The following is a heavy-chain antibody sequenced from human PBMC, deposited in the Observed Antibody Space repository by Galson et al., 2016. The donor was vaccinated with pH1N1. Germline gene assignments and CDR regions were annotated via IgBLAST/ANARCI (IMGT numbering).Heavy chain of an antibody. CDR3: AGYCSGGSCSGSYYYFDT. V-gene: IGHV3-11*01. CDR2: ISSSGNTI. J-gene: IGHJ4*02. CDR1: GFTFSDYY. Sequence: SLRLSCAASGFTFSDYYMSWIRQAPGKGLEWLSYISSSGNTIYYAVSVKGRFTISRDNARNSLYRQMNSLRAEDTALYYCAGYCSGGSCSGSYYYFDTWGQGTLVTVSS. D-gene: IGHD2-15*01.